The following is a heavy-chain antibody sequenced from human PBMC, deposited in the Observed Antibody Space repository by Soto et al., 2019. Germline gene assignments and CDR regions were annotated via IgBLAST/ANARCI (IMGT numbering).Heavy chain of an antibody. D-gene: IGHD1-1*01. V-gene: IGHV1-18*01. Sequence: QVHLVQSGAEVKKPGASVKVSCKGSGYAFTTYGITWVRQAPGQGLEWMGWISAHNGNTNYAQKLQGRVTVTRDTPPSKASRELRGLRSDDTAVNYGGGGRNGDNWGREPWSPSPQ. CDR2: ISAHNGNT. CDR3: GGGRNGDN. CDR1: GYAFTTYG. J-gene: IGHJ4*02.